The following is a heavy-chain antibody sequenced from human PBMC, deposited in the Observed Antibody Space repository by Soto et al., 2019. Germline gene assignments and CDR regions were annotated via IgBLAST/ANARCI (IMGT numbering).Heavy chain of an antibody. J-gene: IGHJ6*02. Sequence: EASVKVSCKASGGTFSSYAISWVRQAPGQGLEWMGGIIPIFGTANYAQKFQGRVTITADESTSTAYMELSSLRSEDTAVYYCARWFGEENSYYYYYGMDVWGQGTTVTVSS. CDR2: IIPIFGTA. D-gene: IGHD3-10*01. CDR1: GGTFSSYA. CDR3: ARWFGEENSYYYYYGMDV. V-gene: IGHV1-69*13.